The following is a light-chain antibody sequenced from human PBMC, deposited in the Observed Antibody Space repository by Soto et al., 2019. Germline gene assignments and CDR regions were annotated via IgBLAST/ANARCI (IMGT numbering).Light chain of an antibody. CDR3: QQYHNWPPIP. CDR2: GAS. V-gene: IGKV3-15*01. CDR1: QSAYSN. Sequence: EIVMTQSPATLSVSPGERATLSCRASQSAYSNSAWYQQKPGQAPRLLIYGASIRATGIPARFSGSGSGTDFTLTISSLQSEDFAVYYCQQYHNWPPIPFGQGTRLEIK. J-gene: IGKJ5*01.